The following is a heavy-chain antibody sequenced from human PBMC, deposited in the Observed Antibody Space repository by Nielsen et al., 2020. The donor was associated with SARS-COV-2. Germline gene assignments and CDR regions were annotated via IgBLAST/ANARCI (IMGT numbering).Heavy chain of an antibody. CDR2: INSDGSSA. J-gene: IGHJ4*02. D-gene: IGHD3-22*01. CDR3: ARLDSSGYYWHFDY. Sequence: GESLKISCAVSGFTFSSYWMDWVRQVPGKGLVWVSRINSDGSSATYADSVKGRFTISRDNAKSTLYLQMNSLRAEDTAVYYCARLDSSGYYWHFDYWGQGTLVTVSS. V-gene: IGHV3-74*01. CDR1: GFTFSSYW.